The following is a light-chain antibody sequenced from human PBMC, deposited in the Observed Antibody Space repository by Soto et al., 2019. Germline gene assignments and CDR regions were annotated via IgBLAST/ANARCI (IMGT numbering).Light chain of an antibody. V-gene: IGKV1-5*03. CDR3: QQYSIYPRT. J-gene: IGKJ1*01. Sequence: DIQMTQSPSTLSASVGDRVTISCRASQSISNWLAWYQQRPGKAPKLLIYKASSLESGVSSRFSGSGSGTEFTLTISGLQPDDFATYYCQQYSIYPRTFGQGTKVEIK. CDR2: KAS. CDR1: QSISNW.